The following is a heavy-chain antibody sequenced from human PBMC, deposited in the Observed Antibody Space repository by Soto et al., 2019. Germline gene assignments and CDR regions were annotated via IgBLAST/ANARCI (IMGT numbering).Heavy chain of an antibody. J-gene: IGHJ5*02. CDR3: ATRITVFGLLIPPFDP. CDR2: INHTGGT. Sequence: PSETLSLTCAVYGGSVNGYYWNWIRQPPGKGLEWIGEINHTGGTHYNPSLKSLVTMSVDTSKNQFSLRLSSVTAADTAIYYCATRITVFGLLIPPFDPWGQGTQVTVSS. D-gene: IGHD3-3*01. V-gene: IGHV4-34*01. CDR1: GGSVNGYY.